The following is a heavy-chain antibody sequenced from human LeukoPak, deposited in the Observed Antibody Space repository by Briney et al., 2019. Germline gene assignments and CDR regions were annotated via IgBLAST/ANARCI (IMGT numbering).Heavy chain of an antibody. J-gene: IGHJ6*02. Sequence: GESLKISCMGSGYSFTSYWIGCVRQMPGKGLEWMGIIYPGDSDTRYSPSFQGQVTISADKSISTAYLQWSSLKASDTAMYYCARHVSRGWYGMDVWGQGTTVTVSS. CDR1: GYSFTSYW. V-gene: IGHV5-51*01. CDR3: ARHVSRGWYGMDV. D-gene: IGHD2-15*01. CDR2: IYPGDSDT.